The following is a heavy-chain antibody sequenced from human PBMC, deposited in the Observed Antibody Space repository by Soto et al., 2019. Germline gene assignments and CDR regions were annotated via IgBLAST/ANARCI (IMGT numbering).Heavy chain of an antibody. CDR2: IYHSGST. D-gene: IGHD6-13*01. J-gene: IGHJ5*02. Sequence: SETLSLTCAVSGYSISSGYYWGWIRQPPGKGLEWIGSIYHSGSTYYNPSLKSRVTISVDTSKNQFSLKLSSVTAADTAVYYCARVEQQLVDWFDPWGQGTLVTVSS. CDR3: ARVEQQLVDWFDP. CDR1: GYSISSGYY. V-gene: IGHV4-38-2*01.